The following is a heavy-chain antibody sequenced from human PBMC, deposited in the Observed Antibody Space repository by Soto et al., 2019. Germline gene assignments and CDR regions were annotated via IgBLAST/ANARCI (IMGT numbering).Heavy chain of an antibody. D-gene: IGHD5-18*01. V-gene: IGHV3-49*03. Sequence: PGGSLRLSCSPSGFTFGDYAMNWFRQAPGKGLEWVGFIKSKAFGGTPEYAASVKGRFTISRDDSMSIAYLQMSSLKTDDTAVYYCTRDHYGRGFSSGAFDSWGQGT. J-gene: IGHJ4*02. CDR2: IKSKAFGGTP. CDR3: TRDHYGRGFSSGAFDS. CDR1: GFTFGDYA.